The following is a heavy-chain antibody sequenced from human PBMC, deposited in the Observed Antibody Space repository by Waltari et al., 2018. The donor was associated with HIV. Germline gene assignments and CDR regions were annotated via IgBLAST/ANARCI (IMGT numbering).Heavy chain of an antibody. CDR1: GGSISSTSNN. D-gene: IGHD5-12*01. V-gene: IGHV4-39*01. CDR3: ARRYSGYGGRHPWFDP. Sequence: QLKLQESGPGLAKPSETLSLTCVVSGGSISSTSNNWAWIRQPPGKGLEWIGSVYNSGNTYYRPSLKRRVTISVDTSKNQFSLRLGSVTAADTAVYYCARRYSGYGGRHPWFDPWGQGTLVTVSS. CDR2: VYNSGNT. J-gene: IGHJ5*02.